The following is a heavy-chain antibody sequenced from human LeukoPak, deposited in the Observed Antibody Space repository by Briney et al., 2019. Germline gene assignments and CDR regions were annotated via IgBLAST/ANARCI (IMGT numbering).Heavy chain of an antibody. CDR1: GFTFDDFG. J-gene: IGHJ6*02. CDR3: ASLHGWYGMDV. D-gene: IGHD3-10*01. Sequence: PGGSLRLSCAASGFTFDDFGMSWVRQAPGKGLEWVSAIKWNGDGTTYADSVKGRFTISRDNAKNFLYLQMNSLRAEDTALYYCASLHGWYGMDVWGQGTTVTVSS. V-gene: IGHV3-20*04. CDR2: IKWNGDGT.